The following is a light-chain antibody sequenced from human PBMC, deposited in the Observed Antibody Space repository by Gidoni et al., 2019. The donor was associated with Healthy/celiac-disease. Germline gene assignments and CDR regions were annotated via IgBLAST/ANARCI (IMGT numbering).Light chain of an antibody. CDR3: QQSYSTPWT. V-gene: IGKV1-39*01. CDR1: QSMSSY. CDR2: AAS. J-gene: IGKJ1*01. Sequence: DIQMTQSPSSLSASVGDRVTITCRASQSMSSYLNWYQQKPGKAPKLLIYAASSLQSGVPSRFSCSGSGTDCTLTICSLQPEDFATYYCQQSYSTPWTFXXXTKVEIK.